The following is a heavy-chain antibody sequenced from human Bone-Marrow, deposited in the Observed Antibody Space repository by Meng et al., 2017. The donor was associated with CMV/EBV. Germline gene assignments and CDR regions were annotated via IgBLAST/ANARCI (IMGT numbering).Heavy chain of an antibody. Sequence: GESLKISCEASGFTFSNYAMTWVRQAPGKGLEWVSVIHSGGSSTYYADSVKGRFTISRDNSKNTVYLQLNSLRAEDTAVYYCARDPRVKSYVIVRDASDYWGQGTMVTVSS. V-gene: IGHV3-23*03. CDR3: ARDPRVKSYVIVRDASDY. J-gene: IGHJ4*02. D-gene: IGHD2/OR15-2a*01. CDR2: IHSGGSST. CDR1: GFTFSNYA.